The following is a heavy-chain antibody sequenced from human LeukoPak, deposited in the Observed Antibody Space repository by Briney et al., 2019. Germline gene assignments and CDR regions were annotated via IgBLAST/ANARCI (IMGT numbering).Heavy chain of an antibody. V-gene: IGHV3-23*01. CDR1: GITLSNYG. J-gene: IGHJ4*02. D-gene: IGHD3/OR15-3a*01. Sequence: GGSLRLSCAVSGITLSNYGMSWVRQAPGKGLEWVAGISDSGGRTNYADSVKGRFTISRDSPRNTLYLQMNSLRAEDTAVYFCAKRGVVVRVFLVGFHKEAYYFESWGQGALVSVSS. CDR3: AKRGVVVRVFLVGFHKEAYYFES. CDR2: ISDSGGRT.